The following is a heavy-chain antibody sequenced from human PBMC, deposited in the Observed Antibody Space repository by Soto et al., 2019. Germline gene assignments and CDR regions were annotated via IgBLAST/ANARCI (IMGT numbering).Heavy chain of an antibody. D-gene: IGHD2-21*01. CDR3: ARGALKGENSYGMDV. CDR1: GYTFTGYY. CDR2: INPNSGGT. J-gene: IGHJ6*02. V-gene: IGHV1-2*02. Sequence: QVQLVQSGAEVKKPGASVKVSCKASGYTFTGYYMHWVRQAPGQGLEWMGWINPNSGGTNYAQKFQGRVTMTRDTSISTAYMELGRLRSDDTAVYYCARGALKGENSYGMDVWGQGTTVTVSS.